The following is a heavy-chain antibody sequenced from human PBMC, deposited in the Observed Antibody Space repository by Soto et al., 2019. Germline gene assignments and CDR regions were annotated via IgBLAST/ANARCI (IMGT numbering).Heavy chain of an antibody. V-gene: IGHV4-59*08. D-gene: IGHD2-2*01. CDR2: IYYSGTT. CDR3: ARHGDCSSISCSYFHIMDV. J-gene: IGHJ6*03. Sequence: PSETLTVTWTVSGGCIRSHYWSWIRQPPGKGLEWIGYIYYSGTTNYNPSLKGRVILSVDTSKNQFSLKLNSVTAADTAVYYCARHGDCSSISCSYFHIMDVWGKGTTVTVSS. CDR1: GGCIRSHY.